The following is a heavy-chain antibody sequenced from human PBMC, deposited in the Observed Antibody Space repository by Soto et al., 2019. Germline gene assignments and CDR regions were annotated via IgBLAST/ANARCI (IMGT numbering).Heavy chain of an antibody. V-gene: IGHV3-23*01. J-gene: IGHJ4*02. Sequence: PGGSLRLSCAASGLPCSSHAMSWVRQAPGKGLEWVSSISISGGNTYYADSVRGRFTISRDNSKNTLYLHMNSLTAEDTAIYYCANEIRPNDYWGQGTLVTVSS. CDR3: ANEIRPNDY. D-gene: IGHD4-17*01. CDR1: GLPCSSHA. CDR2: ISISGGNT.